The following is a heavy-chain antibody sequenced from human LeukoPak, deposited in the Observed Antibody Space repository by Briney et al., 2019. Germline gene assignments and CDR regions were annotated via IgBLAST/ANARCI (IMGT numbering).Heavy chain of an antibody. CDR2: IRSKANNYAT. D-gene: IGHD3-22*01. Sequence: GGSLRLPCAGSGFTFNTYNMNWVRQASGKGLEWVGRIRSKANNYATAYAASVKGRFTISRDDSKNTAYLQMSSLKIEDTAVYYCTRRTPPLGGSGYYSGDAFDIWGQGTVVTVSS. CDR1: GFTFNTYN. CDR3: TRRTPPLGGSGYYSGDAFDI. V-gene: IGHV3-73*01. J-gene: IGHJ3*02.